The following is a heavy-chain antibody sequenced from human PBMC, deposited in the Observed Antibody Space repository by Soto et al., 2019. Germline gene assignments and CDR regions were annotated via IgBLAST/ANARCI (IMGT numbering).Heavy chain of an antibody. CDR3: ARGNLDYDFWSGYYRNYYYYYMDV. D-gene: IGHD3-3*01. CDR2: MNPNSGNT. V-gene: IGHV1-8*01. J-gene: IGHJ6*03. Sequence: ASVKVSCKASGYTFTSYDINWVRQATGQGLEWMGWMNPNSGNTGYAQKFQGRVTMTRNTSISTAYMELSSLRSEDTAVYYCARGNLDYDFWSGYYRNYYYYYMDVWGKGTTVTVSS. CDR1: GYTFTSYD.